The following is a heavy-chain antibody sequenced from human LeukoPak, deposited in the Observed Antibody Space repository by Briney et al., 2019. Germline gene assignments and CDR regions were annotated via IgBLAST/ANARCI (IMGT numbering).Heavy chain of an antibody. D-gene: IGHD6-19*01. Sequence: SETLSLTCTVSGGSISSNSYYWGWIRQPPGKGLEWIGSIYYSGTTYYNPSLKSRVTISIDTSKNQFSLKLSSVTAADTAVYYCARIRSGSAGWDAFDIWGQGTMVTVSS. CDR1: GGSISSNSYY. CDR2: IYYSGTT. J-gene: IGHJ3*02. CDR3: ARIRSGSAGWDAFDI. V-gene: IGHV4-39*07.